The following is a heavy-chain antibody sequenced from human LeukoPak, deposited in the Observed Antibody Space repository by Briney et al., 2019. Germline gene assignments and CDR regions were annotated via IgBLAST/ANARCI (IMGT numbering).Heavy chain of an antibody. CDR2: ISGSGGSA. CDR1: EFTFSSYG. V-gene: IGHV3-23*01. CDR3: AELGITMIGGV. J-gene: IGHJ6*04. Sequence: GGTLRLCCAASEFTFSSYGMSWVRQAPGKGLEWVSAISGSGGSAYYADSVKGRFTISRDNAKNSLYLQMNSLRAEDTAVYYCAELGITMIGGVWGKGTTVTISS. D-gene: IGHD3-10*02.